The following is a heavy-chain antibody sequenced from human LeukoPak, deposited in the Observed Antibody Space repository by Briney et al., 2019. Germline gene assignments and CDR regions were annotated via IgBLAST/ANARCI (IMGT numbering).Heavy chain of an antibody. CDR1: GGSIGSYY. J-gene: IGHJ3*02. Sequence: SETLSLTCTVSGGSIGSYYWSWIRQPPGKGLEWIGRIYHSGSTDYTPSLKSRVTISVDTSKNQFSLKLSSATAADTAVYYCARHGDLRAGSGYFFWSAFDIWGQGTLVTVSS. V-gene: IGHV4-59*08. D-gene: IGHD3-22*01. CDR2: IYHSGST. CDR3: ARHGDLRAGSGYFFWSAFDI.